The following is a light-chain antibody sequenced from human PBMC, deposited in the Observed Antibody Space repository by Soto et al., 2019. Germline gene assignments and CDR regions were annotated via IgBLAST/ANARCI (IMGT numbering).Light chain of an antibody. CDR3: LQDYNYPYT. Sequence: AIQMTQSPSSLSASVGDRVTITCRASQGIRNDLGWNQQKPGKAPKLLIYAASSLQSGVPSRFSGSGSGTDFTLTISSLQPEDVAPYYCLQDYNYPYTFGHGTKREIK. J-gene: IGKJ2*01. CDR2: AAS. CDR1: QGIRND. V-gene: IGKV1-6*01.